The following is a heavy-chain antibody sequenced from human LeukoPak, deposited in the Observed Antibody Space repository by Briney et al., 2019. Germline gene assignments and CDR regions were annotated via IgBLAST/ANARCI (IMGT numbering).Heavy chain of an antibody. CDR2: INPNSGGT. CDR3: ATVRWWGVNGASYFDY. CDR1: GYTFTGYY. V-gene: IGHV1-2*02. D-gene: IGHD2-8*02. Sequence: ASVKVSCKASGYTFTGYYMHWVRQAPGQGLEWMGWINPNSGGTNYAQKFQGRVTMTRDTSISTAYMELSRLRSDDTAVYYCATVRWWGVNGASYFDYWGQGTLVTVSS. J-gene: IGHJ4*02.